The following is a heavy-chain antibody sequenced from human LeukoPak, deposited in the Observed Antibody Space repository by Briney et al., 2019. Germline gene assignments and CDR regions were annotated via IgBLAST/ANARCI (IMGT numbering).Heavy chain of an antibody. CDR2: IYHSGST. J-gene: IGHJ4*02. CDR1: GGSISSGGYY. D-gene: IGHD1-26*01. V-gene: IGHV4-30-2*01. Sequence: SQTLSLTCTVFGGSISSGGYYWSWIRQPPGKGLEWIGYIYHSGSTYYNPSLKSRVTISVDRSKNQFSLKLSSVTAADTAVYYCARGEWELPYPPYYFDYWGQGTLVTVSS. CDR3: ARGEWELPYPPYYFDY.